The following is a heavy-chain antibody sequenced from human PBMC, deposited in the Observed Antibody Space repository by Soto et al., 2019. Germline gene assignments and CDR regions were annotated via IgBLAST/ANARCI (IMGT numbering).Heavy chain of an antibody. J-gene: IGHJ4*02. CDR1: GFTVSSNY. Sequence: GGSLRLSCAASGFTVSSNYMSWVRQAPGKGLEWVSVIYSGGSTYYADSVKGRFTISRHNSKNTLYLQMNSLRAEDTAVYYCARDDYYDSSGYLAPLDYWGQGTLVTVSS. V-gene: IGHV3-53*01. D-gene: IGHD3-22*01. CDR3: ARDDYYDSSGYLAPLDY. CDR2: IYSGGST.